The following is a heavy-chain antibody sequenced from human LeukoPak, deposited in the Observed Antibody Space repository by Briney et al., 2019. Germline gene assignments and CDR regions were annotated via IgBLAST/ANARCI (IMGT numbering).Heavy chain of an antibody. Sequence: GGSLRLSCAASGFTFSSYAVSWVRQAPGKGLEWVSAIIGSGGSTYYADSVKGRFTISRDNSKNTLYLQMNSLRAEDTAVYYCAKDVPGNIAAAGTHSFDYWGQGTLVTVPS. J-gene: IGHJ4*02. D-gene: IGHD6-13*01. CDR3: AKDVPGNIAAAGTHSFDY. CDR1: GFTFSSYA. CDR2: IIGSGGST. V-gene: IGHV3-23*01.